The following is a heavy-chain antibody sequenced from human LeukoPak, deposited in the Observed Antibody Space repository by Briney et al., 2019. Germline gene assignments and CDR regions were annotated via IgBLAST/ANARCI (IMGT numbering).Heavy chain of an antibody. J-gene: IGHJ5*02. V-gene: IGHV3-23*01. CDR1: GFTFSTFA. CDR2: ITSAGST. CDR3: TKSDWFDP. D-gene: IGHD3-3*01. Sequence: GSLRLSCAASGFTFSTFAMSWVRQAPGKGLEWVSAITSAGSTHYAESVKGRFTISRDNAKNTLYLQMNSLRAEDTAVYYCTKSDWFDPWGQGTLVTVSS.